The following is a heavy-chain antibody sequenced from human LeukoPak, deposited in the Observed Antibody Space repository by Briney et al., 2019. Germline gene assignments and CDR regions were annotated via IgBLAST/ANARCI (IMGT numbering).Heavy chain of an antibody. CDR2: IYYSGST. V-gene: IGHV4-39*01. D-gene: IGHD5-12*01. CDR3: ARQAFSGHGPIDV. CDR1: GGSVSSSSYY. J-gene: IGHJ6*04. Sequence: SETLPVTCTVSGGSVSSSSYYCAWIRQPPGKGLEWIGSIYYSGSTYYNPSLKSRVTISVDTSNNQFSLKLSSVTAADTAVYYCARQAFSGHGPIDVWGEGTTAPVSS.